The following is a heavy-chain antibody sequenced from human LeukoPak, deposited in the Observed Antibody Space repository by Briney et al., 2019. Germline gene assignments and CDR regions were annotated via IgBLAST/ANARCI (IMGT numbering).Heavy chain of an antibody. Sequence: GGSLRLSCAASGFTFSSYAMHWVRQAPGKGLEYVSAISSNGGSTYYANSVKGRFAISRDNSKNTLYLQMGSLRAEDMAVYYCARAPCGGDCYSGFDYWGQGTLVTVSS. CDR1: GFTFSSYA. CDR2: ISSNGGST. V-gene: IGHV3-64*01. CDR3: ARAPCGGDCYSGFDY. D-gene: IGHD2-21*02. J-gene: IGHJ4*02.